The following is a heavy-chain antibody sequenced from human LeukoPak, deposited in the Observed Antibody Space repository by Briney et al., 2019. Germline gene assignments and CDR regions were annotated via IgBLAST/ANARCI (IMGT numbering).Heavy chain of an antibody. CDR1: GYTFIDYY. J-gene: IGHJ4*02. CDR2: INPTSGGT. V-gene: IGHV1-2*02. D-gene: IGHD4-17*01. Sequence: ASVKVSCKASGYTFIDYYVHWVRQAPGQGLEWMGWINPTSGGTKYAQNFQGRVTMTRDTSISTAHMELSSLRSDDTAAYYCAREHYAAFDYWGQGALVTVSS. CDR3: AREHYAAFDY.